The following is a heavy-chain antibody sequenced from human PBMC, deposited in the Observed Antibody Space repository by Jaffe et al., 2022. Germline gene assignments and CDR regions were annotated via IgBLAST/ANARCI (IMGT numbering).Heavy chain of an antibody. D-gene: IGHD3-22*01. CDR3: ARGIYYDSSGYYRAGLDAFDI. CDR2: IYYSGST. V-gene: IGHV4-59*01. J-gene: IGHJ3*02. CDR1: GGSISSYY. Sequence: QVQLQESGPGLVKPSETLSLTCTVSGGSISSYYWSWIRQPPGKGLEWIGYIYYSGSTNYNPSLKSRVTISVDTSKNQFSLKLSSVTAADTAVYYCARGIYYDSSGYYRAGLDAFDIWGQGTMVTVSS.